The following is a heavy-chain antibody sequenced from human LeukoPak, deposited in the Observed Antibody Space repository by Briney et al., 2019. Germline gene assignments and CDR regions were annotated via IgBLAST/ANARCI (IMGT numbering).Heavy chain of an antibody. Sequence: PSETLSLTCSVSGGSISSRSYYWGWVRQPPGKGLEWIGSTYYTGSTYYNPSLKSRVTISVDTSKVLLSLKLSSVTAADTAVYYCASRAYCSSSSCPFGFWGQGTLVTVSS. D-gene: IGHD2-2*01. CDR3: ASRAYCSSSSCPFGF. V-gene: IGHV4-39*01. CDR1: GGSISSRSYY. J-gene: IGHJ4*02. CDR2: TYYTGST.